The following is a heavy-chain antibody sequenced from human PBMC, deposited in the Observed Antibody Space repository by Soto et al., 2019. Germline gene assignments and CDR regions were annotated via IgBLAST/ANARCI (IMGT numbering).Heavy chain of an antibody. Sequence: QVQLVQSGAEVKEPGASVRVSCKASGYTFINFDISWVRQAAGQGLEWLGWMNPGSGKTGYASKFQGRVAMTRDASTSTSLLELSSLTSDDTAVYYWSRMASAGTLNWFDPWGQGTLVTVSS. V-gene: IGHV1-8*02. CDR1: GYTFINFD. J-gene: IGHJ5*02. CDR2: MNPGSGKT. CDR3: SRMASAGTLNWFDP. D-gene: IGHD6-13*01.